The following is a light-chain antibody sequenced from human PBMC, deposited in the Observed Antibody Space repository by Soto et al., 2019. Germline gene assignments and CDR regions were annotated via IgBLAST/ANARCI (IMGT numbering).Light chain of an antibody. CDR3: AAWDDTLDAQV. CDR2: RNN. Sequence: QPVLTQSPSASGTPGQRVTISCSGSRSNIGRNFAYWYQHVPGTAPRLLIQRNNERPSGVPDRFSGSKSGTSVSLALSGLLSDDEATYYCAAWDDTLDAQVFGGGTQLTVL. CDR1: RSNIGRNF. J-gene: IGLJ3*02. V-gene: IGLV1-47*01.